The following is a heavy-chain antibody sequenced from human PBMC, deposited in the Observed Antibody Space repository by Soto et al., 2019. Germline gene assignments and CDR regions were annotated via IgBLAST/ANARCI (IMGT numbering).Heavy chain of an antibody. CDR1: GGSISSSSYY. D-gene: IGHD6-19*01. J-gene: IGHJ5*02. V-gene: IGHV4-39*01. CDR2: IYYSGST. Sequence: PSETLSLTCTVSGGSISSSSYYWGWIRQPPGKGLEWIGSIYYSGSTYYNPSLKSRVTISVDTSKNQFSLKLSSVTAADTAVYYCARQPGVAGTNWFDPWGQGTLVTVSS. CDR3: ARQPGVAGTNWFDP.